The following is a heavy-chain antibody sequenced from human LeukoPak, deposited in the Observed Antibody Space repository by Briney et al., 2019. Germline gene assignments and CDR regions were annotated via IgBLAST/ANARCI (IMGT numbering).Heavy chain of an antibody. J-gene: IGHJ4*02. Sequence: SETLSLTCTVSGGSISSIIYYWGWIRQPPGKGLEWIGTIYYSGSTNYNPSLKSRVTISVDTSKNQFSLKLSSVTAADTAVYYCARFLIDTAMVTFDYWGQGTLVTVSS. V-gene: IGHV4-39*07. CDR3: ARFLIDTAMVTFDY. CDR2: IYYSGST. D-gene: IGHD5-18*01. CDR1: GGSISSIIYY.